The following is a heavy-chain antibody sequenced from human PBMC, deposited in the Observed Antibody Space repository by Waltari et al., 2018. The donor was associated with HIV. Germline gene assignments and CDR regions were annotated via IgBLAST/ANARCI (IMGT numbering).Heavy chain of an antibody. Sequence: EVQVLESGGALVQPGGSLRLSCAASGFTFSNYGMSWVRQAPGKGLEWVSTMRCRGGSTYYADTVKGRFTVARDNSKNTLYLQMNALRAEDTAVYFCVKEHQYSHSWYSYYGMDVWGQGTTVTVSS. CDR3: VKEHQYSHSWYSYYGMDV. CDR1: GFTFSNYG. V-gene: IGHV3-23*01. CDR2: MRCRGGST. D-gene: IGHD6-13*01. J-gene: IGHJ6*02.